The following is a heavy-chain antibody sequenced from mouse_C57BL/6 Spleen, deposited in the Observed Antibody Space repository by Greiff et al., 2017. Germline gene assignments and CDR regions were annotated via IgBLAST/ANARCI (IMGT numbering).Heavy chain of an antibody. CDR2: IDPENGDT. CDR3: TTYDYGSSYGYFDY. CDR1: GFNIKDDY. Sequence: VQLQQSGAELVRPGASVKLSCTASGFNIKDDYMHWVKQRPEQGLEWIGWIDPENGDTEYASKFQGKAPITADTSSNTAYLQLSSLTSEDTAVYYCTTYDYGSSYGYFDYWGQGTTLTVSS. J-gene: IGHJ2*01. V-gene: IGHV14-4*01. D-gene: IGHD1-1*01.